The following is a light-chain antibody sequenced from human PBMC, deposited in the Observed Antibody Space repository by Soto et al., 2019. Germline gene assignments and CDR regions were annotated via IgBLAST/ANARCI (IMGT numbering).Light chain of an antibody. CDR2: EVS. Sequence: QSALTQPASVSGSPGQSITISCSGSSSDVGAYNYVSWYQQHPGKVPKLIIYEVSNRPSGVSNRFSGSKSGDTASLTISGLQAEDEAYYYCSSYTTSTSFILFGGGTKLTVL. J-gene: IGLJ2*01. V-gene: IGLV2-14*01. CDR3: SSYTTSTSFIL. CDR1: SSDVGAYNY.